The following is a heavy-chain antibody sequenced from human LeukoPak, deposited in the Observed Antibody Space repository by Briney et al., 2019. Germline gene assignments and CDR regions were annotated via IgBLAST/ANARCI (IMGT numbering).Heavy chain of an antibody. V-gene: IGHV4-39*07. D-gene: IGHD3-22*01. CDR2: IYYSGNT. Sequence: SETLSLTCSVSGGSIRSTTYYWGWIRQPPGKGLGWIGSIYYSGNTYYSPSLMSRVTISVDTSKNQFSLNLSSVTAADTAVYFCARAPHFFDTSGPRYYFDYWGQGALVTVSS. CDR3: ARAPHFFDTSGPRYYFDY. CDR1: GGSIRSTTYY. J-gene: IGHJ4*02.